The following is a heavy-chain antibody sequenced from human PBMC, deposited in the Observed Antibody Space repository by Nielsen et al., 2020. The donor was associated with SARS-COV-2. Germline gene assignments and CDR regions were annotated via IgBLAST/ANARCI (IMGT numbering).Heavy chain of an antibody. CDR1: GASISGHY. D-gene: IGHD5-24*01. V-gene: IGHV4-59*08. Sequence: SETLSLTCSVSGASISGHYWSWIRQPPGKGLEWIGYIYYSGSTNYSPSLESRVTFSLDMTRNHFSLNLNSVTAADTAVYYCAKATINYLYYMDVWGRGTTVTVSS. CDR3: AKATINYLYYMDV. J-gene: IGHJ6*03. CDR2: IYYSGST.